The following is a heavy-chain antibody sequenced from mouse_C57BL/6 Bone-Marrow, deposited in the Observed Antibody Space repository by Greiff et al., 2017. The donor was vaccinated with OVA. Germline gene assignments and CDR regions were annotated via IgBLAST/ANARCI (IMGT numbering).Heavy chain of an antibody. CDR1: GFTFSSYA. V-gene: IGHV5-4*03. CDR3: ARQDYSYAMDY. J-gene: IGHJ4*01. CDR2: ISDGGSYT. D-gene: IGHD1-1*01. Sequence: EVKLQESGGGLVKPGGSLKLSCAASGFTFSSYAMSWVRQTPEKWLEWVATISDGGSYTYYPDNVKGRFTFSRDNAKNNLYLQMSHLKSEDTAMYYCARQDYSYAMDYWGQGTSVTVSS.